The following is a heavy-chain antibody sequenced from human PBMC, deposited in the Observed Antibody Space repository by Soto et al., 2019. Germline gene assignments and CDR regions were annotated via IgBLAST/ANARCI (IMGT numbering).Heavy chain of an antibody. CDR1: EFTFSSYE. CDR3: LRVGGEADCPGDY. V-gene: IGHV3-48*03. D-gene: IGHD2-21*01. Sequence: EVQLVESGGGLVQPGGSLRLSCVASEFTFSSYEMNWVRQAPGKGLEWVSYISSSGTTIYYTDSVKGRFTISRDNAKKSMYLQMNSLRDEDTTVYYCLRVGGEADCPGDYWGQGTLVTVCS. J-gene: IGHJ4*02. CDR2: ISSSGTTI.